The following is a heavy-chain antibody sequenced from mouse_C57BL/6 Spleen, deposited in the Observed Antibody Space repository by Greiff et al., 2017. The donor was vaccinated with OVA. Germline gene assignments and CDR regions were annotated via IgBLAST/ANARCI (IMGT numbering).Heavy chain of an antibody. CDR1: GYTFTSYG. D-gene: IGHD1-1*01. CDR2: IYPRSGNT. V-gene: IGHV1-81*01. CDR3: AGYGSSSAWFAY. Sequence: VQLQQSGAELARPGASVKLSCKASGYTFTSYGISWVKQRTGQGLEWIGEIYPRSGNTYYNEKFKGKATLTADKSSSTAYMVLRSLTSEDSAVYFCAGYGSSSAWFAYWGQGTLVTVSA. J-gene: IGHJ3*01.